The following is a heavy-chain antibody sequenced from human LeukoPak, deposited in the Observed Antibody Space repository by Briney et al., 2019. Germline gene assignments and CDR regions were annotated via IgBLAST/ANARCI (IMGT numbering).Heavy chain of an antibody. CDR3: AKDVGSLAGNS. J-gene: IGHJ4*02. D-gene: IGHD6-19*01. V-gene: IGHV4-59*12. Sequence: SETLSLTCTVSGGSISSYDWSWIRQPPGKGLEWIGYIYYSGTTNYNPSLNSRVTISVDKSKNQFSLKLTSVTAADTAFYYCAKDVGSLAGNSWGQGTLVTVSS. CDR2: IYYSGTT. CDR1: GGSISSYD.